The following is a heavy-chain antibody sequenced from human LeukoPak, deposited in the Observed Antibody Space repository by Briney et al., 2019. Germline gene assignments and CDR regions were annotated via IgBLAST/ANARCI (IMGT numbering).Heavy chain of an antibody. D-gene: IGHD1-26*01. CDR2: INPNSGGT. CDR1: GYTFTGYY. CDR3: ARSNQGSYGVYYFDY. Sequence: ASVKVSCKASGYTFTGYYMHWVRQAPGQGLEWMGWINPNSGGTNYAQKFQGRVTMTRDTSISTAYMELSSLRSEDTAVYYCARSNQGSYGVYYFDYWGQGTLVTVSS. V-gene: IGHV1-2*02. J-gene: IGHJ4*02.